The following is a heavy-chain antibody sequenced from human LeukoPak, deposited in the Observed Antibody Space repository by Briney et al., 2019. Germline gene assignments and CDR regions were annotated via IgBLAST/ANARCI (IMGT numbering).Heavy chain of an antibody. V-gene: IGHV4-39*07. CDR1: GGSISSSSYF. D-gene: IGHD2-2*01. Sequence: SETPSLTCTVSGGSISSSSYFWGWIRQPPGKGLEWIGSIYYSGSTYYNPSLKSRVTISVDTSKNQFSLRLSSVTAADTAVYYCARYCRTTSCYTHDYWGQGTLVTVSS. CDR2: IYYSGST. J-gene: IGHJ4*02. CDR3: ARYCRTTSCYTHDY.